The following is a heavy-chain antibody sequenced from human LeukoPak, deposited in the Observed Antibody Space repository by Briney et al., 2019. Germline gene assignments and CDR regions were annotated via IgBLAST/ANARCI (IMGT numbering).Heavy chain of an antibody. CDR3: ARGRTYYDY. CDR1: GGSISSSIYY. CDR2: IYYSGST. D-gene: IGHD3-10*01. V-gene: IGHV4-39*07. J-gene: IGHJ4*02. Sequence: KSSETLSLTCTVSGGSISSSIYYWGWIRQSPGKGLEWIGSIYYSGSTYYNPSLKSRVTISVDTSKNQFSLKLSSVTAADTAVYYCARGRTYYDYWGQGTLVTVSS.